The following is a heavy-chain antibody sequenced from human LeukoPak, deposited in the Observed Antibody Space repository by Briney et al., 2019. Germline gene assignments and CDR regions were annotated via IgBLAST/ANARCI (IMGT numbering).Heavy chain of an antibody. CDR2: IYTSGST. V-gene: IGHV4-4*09. Sequence: SETLSLTCTVSGGSIGSYYWSWIRQPPGKGLEWIGYIYTSGSTNYNPSLKSRVTISVDTSKNQFSLKLSSVTAADTAVYYCARHLPGSSGWLNWFDPWGQGTLVTVSS. D-gene: IGHD6-19*01. CDR1: GGSIGSYY. J-gene: IGHJ5*02. CDR3: ARHLPGSSGWLNWFDP.